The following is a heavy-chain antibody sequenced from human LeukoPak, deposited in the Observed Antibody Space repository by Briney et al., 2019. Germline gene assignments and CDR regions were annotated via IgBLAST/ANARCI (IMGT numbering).Heavy chain of an antibody. CDR1: GYTFTSYG. J-gene: IGHJ4*02. CDR3: ATLSSREWVMTY. D-gene: IGHD3-3*01. Sequence: ASVKVSCKASGYTFTSYGISWVRQAPGQGLEWMGWISAYTGNTNYAQKLQGRVTMTEDTSTDTAYMELSSLRSEDTAVYYCATLSSREWVMTYWGQGTLVTVSS. V-gene: IGHV1-18*01. CDR2: ISAYTGNT.